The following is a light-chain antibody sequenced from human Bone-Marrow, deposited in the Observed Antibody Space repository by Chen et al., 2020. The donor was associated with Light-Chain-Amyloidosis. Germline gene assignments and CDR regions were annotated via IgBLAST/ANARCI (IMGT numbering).Light chain of an antibody. CDR1: DLPTEY. V-gene: IGLV3-25*03. CDR2: RET. J-gene: IGLJ2*01. CDR3: QSADSSGTYEVI. Sequence: SYELTQPPSVSVSPGQTARITCSGDDLPTEYAYWYQQKPGQAPVLVRHRETERPSGSSERFSGASSGTTATLTIRGVQAEDEADYHCQSADSSGTYEVIFGGGTKLTVL.